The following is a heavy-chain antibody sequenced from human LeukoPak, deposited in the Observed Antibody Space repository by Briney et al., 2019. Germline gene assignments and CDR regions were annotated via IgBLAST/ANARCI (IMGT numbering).Heavy chain of an antibody. J-gene: IGHJ5*02. CDR3: AKGEATDGFGP. CDR1: GFTFSSYS. CDR2: ISSSSSYI. V-gene: IGHV3-21*01. D-gene: IGHD1-26*01. Sequence: GGSLRLSCAASGFTFSSYSMNWVRQAPGKGLEWVSSISSSSSYIYYADSVKGRFTISRDNAKNSLYLQMNSLRAEDTAVYYCAKGEATDGFGPWGQGTLVTVSS.